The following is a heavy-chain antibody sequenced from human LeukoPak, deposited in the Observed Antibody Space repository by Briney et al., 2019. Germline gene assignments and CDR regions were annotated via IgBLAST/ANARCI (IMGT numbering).Heavy chain of an antibody. V-gene: IGHV1-2*02. D-gene: IGHD3-3*01. CDR3: TRGGRLCSGSNCFLNWLDR. CDR2: INPNSGGT. CDR1: GYTFTDYY. Sequence: ASVKVSCKTSGYTFTDYYIHWVRQAPGQGLEWMGWINPNSGGTNYAENFQDRVTLSRDTSISTAYMELTRLTFDDTAIYYCTRGGRLCSGSNCFLNWLDRWGQGTLVAVSS. J-gene: IGHJ5*02.